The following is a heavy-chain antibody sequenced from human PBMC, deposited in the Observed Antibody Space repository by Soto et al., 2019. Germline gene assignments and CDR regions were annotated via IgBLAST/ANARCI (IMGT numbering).Heavy chain of an antibody. CDR1: GGSFSGYY. CDR3: ARGGLEWLVRKGWFDP. J-gene: IGHJ5*02. CDR2: INHSGST. V-gene: IGHV4-34*01. D-gene: IGHD6-19*01. Sequence: QVQLQQWGAGLLKPSETLSLTCAVYGGSFSGYYWSWIRQPPGKGLEWIGEINHSGSTNYNPSLKSRVTISVDTSKNQFSLKLSSVTAADTAVYYCARGGLEWLVRKGWFDPWGQGTLVTVSS.